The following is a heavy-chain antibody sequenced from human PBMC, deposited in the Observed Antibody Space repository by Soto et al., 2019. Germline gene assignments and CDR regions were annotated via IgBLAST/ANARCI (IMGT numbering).Heavy chain of an antibody. J-gene: IGHJ6*02. D-gene: IGHD2-2*01. Sequence: GGSLRLSCAASGFTFSSYAMSWVRQAPGKGLEWVSAISGSGGSTYYADSVKGRFTISRDNSKNTLYLQMNGLRAEDTAVYYCAKDQGYCSSTSCYVYYYYGMDVWGQGTTVTVSS. CDR1: GFTFSSYA. CDR2: ISGSGGST. CDR3: AKDQGYCSSTSCYVYYYYGMDV. V-gene: IGHV3-23*01.